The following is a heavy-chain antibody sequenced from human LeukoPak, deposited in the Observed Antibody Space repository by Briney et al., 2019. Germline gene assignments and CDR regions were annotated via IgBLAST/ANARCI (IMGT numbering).Heavy chain of an antibody. CDR1: GGSFSGYY. CDR3: ARGGSQFGELKFRRRNWFDP. J-gene: IGHJ5*02. CDR2: INHSRRT. V-gene: IGHV4-34*01. Sequence: SETLSLTCAVYGGSFSGYYWSWIRQPPGKGLEWIGEINHSRRTHYNPSLKSRVTISVDTSKNQFSLKLSSVTAADTAVYYCARGGSQFGELKFRRRNWFDPWGQGTQVTVSS. D-gene: IGHD3-10*01.